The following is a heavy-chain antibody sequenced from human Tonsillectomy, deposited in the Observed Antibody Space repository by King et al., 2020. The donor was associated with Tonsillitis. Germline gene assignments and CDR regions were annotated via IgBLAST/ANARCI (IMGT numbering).Heavy chain of an antibody. Sequence: QLQESGPGLVKPSETLSLTCTVSGGSMSAYYWSWIRQPPGKALEWIGYIYYRGTTKYNASLKSRVTISADTSKNQFSLKLTSVTAADTAVYYCARDYVSGTYYNRPLTYWGQGTLVTVSS. CDR3: ARDYVSGTYYNRPLTY. V-gene: IGHV4-59*01. CDR2: IYYRGTT. CDR1: GGSMSAYY. D-gene: IGHD3-10*01. J-gene: IGHJ4*02.